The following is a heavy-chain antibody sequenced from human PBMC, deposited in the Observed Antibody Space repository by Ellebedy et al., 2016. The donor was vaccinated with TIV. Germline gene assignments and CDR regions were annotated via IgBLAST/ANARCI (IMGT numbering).Heavy chain of an antibody. D-gene: IGHD6-19*01. J-gene: IGHJ3*02. CDR3: VRDKGWFAFDI. CDR1: GFTFSSSW. CDR2: IKEDGSQS. V-gene: IGHV3-7*01. Sequence: PGGSLRLSCAASGFTFSSSWMTWVRQRPGKGLEWVANIKEDGSQSYYMDSLRGRFSISRDNAKNSLYLQMNSLTAEDTAVYFCVRDKGWFAFDIWGQGTMVTVSS.